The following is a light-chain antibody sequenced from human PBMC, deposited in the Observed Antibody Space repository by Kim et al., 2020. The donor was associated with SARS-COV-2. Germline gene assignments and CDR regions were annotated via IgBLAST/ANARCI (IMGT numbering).Light chain of an antibody. J-gene: IGKJ5*01. Sequence: PGERATLSCRASQSLSSSLLGWLQKKRREARRLIIDGVSSGATGIPGRFSGRGWGKDFTITSSRLDHEDVAVYYWQQYGRSPHFGPGTRLEIK. CDR3: QQYGRSPH. CDR2: GVS. V-gene: IGKV3-20*01. CDR1: QSLSSSL.